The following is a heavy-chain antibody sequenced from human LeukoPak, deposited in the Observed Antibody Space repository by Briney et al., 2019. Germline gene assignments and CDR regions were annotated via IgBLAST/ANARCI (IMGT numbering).Heavy chain of an antibody. CDR3: ARVSLSSSWKNWFDP. Sequence: ASVKVSCKASGYTFTGYYMHWVRQAPGQGLEWMGWINPNSGGTNYAQKLQGRVTMTTDTSTSTAYMELRSLRSDDTAVYYCARVSLSSSWKNWFDPWGQGTLVTVSS. J-gene: IGHJ5*02. CDR2: INPNSGGT. V-gene: IGHV1-2*02. D-gene: IGHD6-13*01. CDR1: GYTFTGYY.